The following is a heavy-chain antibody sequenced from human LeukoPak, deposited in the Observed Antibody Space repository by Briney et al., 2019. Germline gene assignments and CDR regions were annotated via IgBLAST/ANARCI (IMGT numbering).Heavy chain of an antibody. D-gene: IGHD1-1*01. CDR1: GFTVSSNY. Sequence: GSLTLSCAASGFTVSSNYMSWVRQAPGKGLEWVSIIYIGGNTYYAASVKGRFTISRDNSKNTLYLQMNSLRPEDAAVYYCASSLSARGTDYWGQGTLVTVSS. V-gene: IGHV3-66*02. CDR3: ASSLSARGTDY. CDR2: IYIGGNT. J-gene: IGHJ4*02.